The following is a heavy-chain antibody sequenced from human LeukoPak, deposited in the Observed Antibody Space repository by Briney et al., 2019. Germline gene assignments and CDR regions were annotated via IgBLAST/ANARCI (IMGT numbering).Heavy chain of an antibody. CDR1: GGSFSGYY. Sequence: SETLSLTCAVYGGSFSGYYWSWIRQPPGKGLEWIGEINHSGSTNYNPSLKSRVTISVDTSKNQFSLKLSSVTAADTAVYYCARQVLVNFDYWGQGTLVTVSS. CDR3: ARQVLVNFDY. J-gene: IGHJ4*02. V-gene: IGHV4-34*01. CDR2: INHSGST. D-gene: IGHD4-23*01.